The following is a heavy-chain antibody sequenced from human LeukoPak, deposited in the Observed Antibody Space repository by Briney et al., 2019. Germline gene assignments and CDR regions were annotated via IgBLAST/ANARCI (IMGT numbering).Heavy chain of an antibody. CDR1: GFTLSSYW. CDR2: IKQDGSEK. Sequence: PGGSLRLSCAASGFTLSSYWMSWVRQAPGKGLEWVANIKQDGSEKYYVDSVKGRFTISRDNAKNSLYLQMNSLRAEDTAVYYCARDSVDYFDYWGQGTLVTVSS. CDR3: ARDSVDYFDY. J-gene: IGHJ4*02. V-gene: IGHV3-7*01. D-gene: IGHD4-23*01.